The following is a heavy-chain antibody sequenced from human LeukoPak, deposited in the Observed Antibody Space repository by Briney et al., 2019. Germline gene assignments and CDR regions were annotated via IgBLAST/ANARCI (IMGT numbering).Heavy chain of an antibody. D-gene: IGHD6-19*01. CDR3: AGGGGYSSAWHSSDY. CDR1: GFTVRKTY. V-gene: IGHV3-53*01. J-gene: IGHJ4*02. CDR2: IYSDGRK. Sequence: PGGSLRLSCAASGFTVRKTYMSWVRQAPGKGLEWVSIIYSDGRKYYAAFGKGRFTIPRDNSKNTIYLQMNSLRAEDPAVYYCAGGGGYSSAWHSSDYWGQGTLVIVSS.